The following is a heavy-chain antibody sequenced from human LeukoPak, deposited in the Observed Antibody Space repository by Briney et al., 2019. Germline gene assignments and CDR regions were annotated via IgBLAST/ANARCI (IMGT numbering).Heavy chain of an antibody. D-gene: IGHD1-26*01. Sequence: ASVKVSCKASEYTFTSYYMLWVRQAPGQGLEWMGIINPSGGSTSYAQKFQGRVTMTRDTSTSTVYMELSSLRSEDAAIYYCARGGVVGATSSPPFDYWGQGTLVTVSS. CDR1: EYTFTSYY. CDR3: ARGGVVGATSSPPFDY. CDR2: INPSGGST. V-gene: IGHV1-46*01. J-gene: IGHJ4*02.